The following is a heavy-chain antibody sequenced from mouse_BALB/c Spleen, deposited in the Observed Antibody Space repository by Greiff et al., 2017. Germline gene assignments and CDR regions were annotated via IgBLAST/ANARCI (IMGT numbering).Heavy chain of an antibody. V-gene: IGHV5-6-5*01. D-gene: IGHD2-4*01. CDR2: ISSGGST. CDR3: ARGMITDAMDY. Sequence: EVKLMESGGGLVKPGGSLKLSCAASGFTFSSYAMSWVRQTPEKRLEWVASISSGGSTYYPDSVKGRFTISRDNARNILYLQMSSLRSEDTAMYYCARGMITDAMDYWGQGTSVTVSS. CDR1: GFTFSSYA. J-gene: IGHJ4*01.